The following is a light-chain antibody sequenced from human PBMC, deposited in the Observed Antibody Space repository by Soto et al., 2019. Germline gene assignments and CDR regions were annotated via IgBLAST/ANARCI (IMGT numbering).Light chain of an antibody. J-gene: IGLJ1*01. V-gene: IGLV1-44*01. CDR2: SND. CDR3: AAWEDSLNGVYV. Sequence: QSVLTQPPSASGTPGQRVTISCSGSRSNIGSNNVYWYQQLPGTAPKLLINSNDKRPSGVPDRFSGSKSGTSASLAITGLQSADEADYYCAAWEDSLNGVYVFGPGTKLTVL. CDR1: RSNIGSNN.